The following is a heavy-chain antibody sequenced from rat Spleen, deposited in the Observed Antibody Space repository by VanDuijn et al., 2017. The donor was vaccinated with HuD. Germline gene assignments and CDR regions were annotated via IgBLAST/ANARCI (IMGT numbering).Heavy chain of an antibody. V-gene: IGHV2-64*01. CDR3: ARSYYGYTHYFNY. Sequence: QVQLKETGPDLVQLTQTLSITCTVSGFSLTTYNVHWVRQPPGNGLEWMGAVWNGGGTDYDSAFKSRLSISRDTSKSQVFLKMNSLQTEDTATYYCARSYYGYTHYFNYWGQGVMVTVSS. D-gene: IGHD1-7*01. CDR2: VWNGGGT. CDR1: GFSLTTYN. J-gene: IGHJ2*01.